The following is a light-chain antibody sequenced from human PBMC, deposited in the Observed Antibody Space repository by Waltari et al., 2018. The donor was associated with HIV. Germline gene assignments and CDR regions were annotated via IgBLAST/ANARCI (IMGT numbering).Light chain of an antibody. CDR3: AAWDDSLNGVV. CDR1: SSHLGSHT. V-gene: IGLV1-44*01. CDR2: SNN. Sequence: QSVLTQPPSASGTPGQRVTTSCSGSSSHLGSHTVNWYQQRPGTAPKLLIYSNNQRPSGVPDRFAGSKSGTSASLAISGLQSEDEADYYCAAWDDSLNGVVFGGGTKLTVL. J-gene: IGLJ2*01.